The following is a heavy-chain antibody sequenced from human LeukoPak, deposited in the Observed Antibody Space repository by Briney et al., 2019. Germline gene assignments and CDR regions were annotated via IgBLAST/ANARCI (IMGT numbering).Heavy chain of an antibody. D-gene: IGHD3-16*01. V-gene: IGHV4-59*01. CDR1: GGSLSSYY. CDR3: ARGTYGGATLEF. CDR2: IYYSGST. Sequence: SETLSLTCTVSGGSLSSYYWSWIRQPPGKGLEWIGYIYYSGSTNYNPSLKSRVTISVDTSKNQFSLKLSSVTAADTAVYYCARGTYGGATLEFRGQGTTVTVSS. J-gene: IGHJ6*02.